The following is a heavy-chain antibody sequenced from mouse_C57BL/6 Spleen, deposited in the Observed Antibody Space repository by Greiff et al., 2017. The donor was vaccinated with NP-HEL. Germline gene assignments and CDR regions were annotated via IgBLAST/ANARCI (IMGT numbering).Heavy chain of an antibody. CDR3: ARSGWLSPFDY. CDR1: GYTFTDFN. J-gene: IGHJ2*01. CDR2: INPNNGGT. Sequence: EVQLQQSGPELVKPGASVKMSCKASGYTFTDFNMHWVKQSHGKSLEWIGYINPNNGGTSYNQKFKGKATLTVNKSSSTAYRELRSLTSEDSAVYYCARSGWLSPFDYWGQGTTLTVSS. V-gene: IGHV1-22*01. D-gene: IGHD1-1*02.